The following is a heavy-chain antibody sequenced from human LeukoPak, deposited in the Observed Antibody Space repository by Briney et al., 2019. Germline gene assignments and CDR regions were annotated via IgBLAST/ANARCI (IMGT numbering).Heavy chain of an antibody. V-gene: IGHV4-4*07. CDR2: IYTSGNT. J-gene: IGHJ4*02. Sequence: PSETLSLTCTVSGGSISSYYWSWIRQPAGKGLEWIGRIYTSGNTNYNPSLKSRVTISVDKSKNQFSLKLSSVTAADTAVYYCARAGRYDSSGMGFFDYWGQGTLVTVSS. CDR1: GGSISSYY. CDR3: ARAGRYDSSGMGFFDY. D-gene: IGHD3-22*01.